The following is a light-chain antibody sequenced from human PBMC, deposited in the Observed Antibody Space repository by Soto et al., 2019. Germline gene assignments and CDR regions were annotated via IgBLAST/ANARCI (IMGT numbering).Light chain of an antibody. CDR3: SSHTTSGTLI. Sequence: QSVLTQPASVSGSPGQSITISCTGTSSDVGGYNYVSWYPQHPGKAPKLMIYEVNKRPSGVSNRFSGSKSGNTSSLTISGLQADDEAYYYCSSHTTSGTLIFGGGTKLTVL. V-gene: IGLV2-14*01. J-gene: IGLJ2*01. CDR2: EVN. CDR1: SSDVGGYNY.